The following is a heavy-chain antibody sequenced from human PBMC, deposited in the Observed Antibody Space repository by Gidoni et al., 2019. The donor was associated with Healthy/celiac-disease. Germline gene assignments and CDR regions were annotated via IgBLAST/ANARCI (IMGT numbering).Heavy chain of an antibody. CDR1: GFTVSSNY. Sequence: EVQLVESGGGLVQPGGSLRLSCAASGFTVSSNYMSWVRQAPGKGLEWVSVIYSGGSTYYADSVKGRFTISRHNSKNMLYLQMNSLRAEDTAVYYCARVHIRGVVGYWGQGTLVTVSS. J-gene: IGHJ4*02. CDR2: IYSGGST. CDR3: ARVHIRGVVGY. V-gene: IGHV3-53*04. D-gene: IGHD3-10*01.